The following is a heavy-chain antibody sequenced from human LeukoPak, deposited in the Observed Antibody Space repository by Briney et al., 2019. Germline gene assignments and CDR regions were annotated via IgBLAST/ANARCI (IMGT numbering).Heavy chain of an antibody. V-gene: IGHV3-21*01. CDR2: ISGSSSYI. D-gene: IGHD1-26*01. CDR3: AKVGSGGSYYSRFDY. J-gene: IGHJ4*02. Sequence: GGSLRLSCAASGFTFSSYSMNWVRQAPGKGLEWVSSISGSSSYIYYADSVKGRFTISRDNSKNTLYLQMNSLRAEDTAVYYCAKVGSGGSYYSRFDYWGQGTLVTVSS. CDR1: GFTFSSYS.